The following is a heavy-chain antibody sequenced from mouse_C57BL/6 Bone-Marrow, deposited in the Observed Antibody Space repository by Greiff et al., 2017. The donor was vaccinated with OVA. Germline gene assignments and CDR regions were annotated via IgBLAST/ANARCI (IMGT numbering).Heavy chain of an antibody. D-gene: IGHD1-1*01. CDR2: IYPRSGNT. J-gene: IGHJ1*03. CDR1: GYTFTSYG. Sequence: QVQLQQPGAELARPGASVKLSCKASGYTFTSYGISWVKQRTGQGLEWIGEIYPRSGNTYYNEKFKGKATLTADKSSSTAYMELRSLTSEDSAVYFCARRKERPYCYGGRYFDVWGTGTTVTVSS. V-gene: IGHV1-81*01. CDR3: ARRKERPYCYGGRYFDV.